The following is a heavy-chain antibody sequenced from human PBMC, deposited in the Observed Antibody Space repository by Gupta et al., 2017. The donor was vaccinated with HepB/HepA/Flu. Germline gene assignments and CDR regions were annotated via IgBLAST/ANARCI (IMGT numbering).Heavy chain of an antibody. CDR3: AKGILSDYYYYYGLDV. Sequence: EVQLLESGGGLVQPGGSLRLSCAASGFSSSNHGMSWVRQAPGKGLEWVSAIRYRGDTTFYADSVKGRFTISRDRSQNTLYLQLNALRAEDTAVYYCAKGILSDYYYYYGLDVWGQGTTVTVSS. D-gene: IGHD2/OR15-2a*01. J-gene: IGHJ6*02. V-gene: IGHV3-23*01. CDR2: IRYRGDTT. CDR1: GFSSSNHG.